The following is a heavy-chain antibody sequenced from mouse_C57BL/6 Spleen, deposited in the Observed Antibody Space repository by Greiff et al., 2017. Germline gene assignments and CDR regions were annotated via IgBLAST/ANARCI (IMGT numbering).Heavy chain of an antibody. CDR2: IYPGDGDT. V-gene: IGHV1-80*01. CDR3: ARYYYGSRYYFDY. D-gene: IGHD1-1*01. Sequence: QVQLQQSGAELVKPGASVKISCKASGYAFSSYWMNWVKQRPGKGLEWIGQIYPGDGDTNYNGKFKGKATLTADKSSSTAYMQLSSLTSENSAVDFCARYYYGSRYYFDYWGQGTTLTVAS. CDR1: GYAFSSYW. J-gene: IGHJ2*01.